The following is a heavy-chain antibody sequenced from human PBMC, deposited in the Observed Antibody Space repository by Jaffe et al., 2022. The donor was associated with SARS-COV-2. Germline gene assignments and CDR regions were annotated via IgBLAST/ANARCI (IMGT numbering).Heavy chain of an antibody. J-gene: IGHJ6*02. V-gene: IGHV4-30-4*01. CDR2: IYYSGST. D-gene: IGHD2-2*01. CDR1: GGSISSGDYY. CDR3: ARAGCSSTSCYGGFGDYYGMDV. Sequence: QVQLQESGPGLVKPSQTLSLTCTVSGGSISSGDYYWSWIRQPPGKGLEWIGYIYYSGSTYYNPSLKSRVTISVDTSKNQFSLKLSSVTAADTAVYYCARAGCSSTSCYGGFGDYYGMDVWGQGTTVTVSS.